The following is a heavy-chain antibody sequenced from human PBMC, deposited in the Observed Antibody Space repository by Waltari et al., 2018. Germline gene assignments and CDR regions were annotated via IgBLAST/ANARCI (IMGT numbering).Heavy chain of an antibody. Sequence: EVQLVESGGGLVQPGGSLRLSCAASGFTISSYHMNWVRPAPGKGLEWVSYISSRSSRIFYADSVKGRFTISRDNAKNSLYLQMNRLRDEDTAVYYCARDIGWTQPPGFDPWGQGTLVTVSS. CDR3: ARDIGWTQPPGFDP. V-gene: IGHV3-48*02. CDR2: ISSRSSRI. D-gene: IGHD5-18*01. J-gene: IGHJ5*02. CDR1: GFTISSYH.